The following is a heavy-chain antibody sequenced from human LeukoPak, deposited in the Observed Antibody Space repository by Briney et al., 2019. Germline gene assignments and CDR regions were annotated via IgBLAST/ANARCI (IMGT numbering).Heavy chain of an antibody. D-gene: IGHD6-6*01. J-gene: IGHJ4*02. CDR1: GGSISNYY. V-gene: IGHV3-11*01. Sequence: LSLTCTVSGGSISNYYWSWIRQAPGKGLERVSYISSSGSTIYYADSVKGRFTISRDNAKNSLYLQMNSLRAEDTAVYYCARDPYSSSSRGVDYWGQGTLVTVSS. CDR3: ARDPYSSSSRGVDY. CDR2: ISSSGSTI.